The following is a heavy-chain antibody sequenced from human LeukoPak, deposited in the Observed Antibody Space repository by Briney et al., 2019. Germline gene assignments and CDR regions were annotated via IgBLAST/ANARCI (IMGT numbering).Heavy chain of an antibody. V-gene: IGHV1-69*01. Sequence: SVKLSCKASAGTFSSYAISWVRQAPGQGLEWMEGIIPIFGTANYAQRFQGRVTITADESTSTAYMELSSLRSEDTAVYYCARDSSSSWPYYFDYWGQGTLVTVSS. CDR2: IIPIFGTA. CDR3: ARDSSSSWPYYFDY. CDR1: AGTFSSYA. J-gene: IGHJ4*02. D-gene: IGHD6-13*01.